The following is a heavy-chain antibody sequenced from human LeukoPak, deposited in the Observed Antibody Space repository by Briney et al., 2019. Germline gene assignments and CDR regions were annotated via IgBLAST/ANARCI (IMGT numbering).Heavy chain of an antibody. J-gene: IGHJ3*02. D-gene: IGHD2-21*02. CDR3: ASEASTTYCGGDCASLAFDI. V-gene: IGHV3-7*01. CDR2: IKQVGSEK. Sequence: GGSLRLSCAASGFTVSSYWMRWVRQAPGKWLEWVANIKQVGSEKYYVDSVKGRFTISRDNAKNSLYLQMNSLRAEDTAVYYCASEASTTYCGGDCASLAFDIWGQGTMVTVSS. CDR1: GFTVSSYW.